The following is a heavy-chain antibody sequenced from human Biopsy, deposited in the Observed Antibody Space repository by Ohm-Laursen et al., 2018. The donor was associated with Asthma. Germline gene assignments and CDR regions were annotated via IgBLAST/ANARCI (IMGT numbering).Heavy chain of an antibody. V-gene: IGHV1-24*01. D-gene: IGHD4-17*01. CDR1: GYSLTDLS. Sequence: ASVNASCKISGYSLTDLSMHWVRQAPGQGLEWLGGHDHEEGGTVNARRFQGRVTMAEDTSTDTAYMELSSLSSDDTAVYYCASDFHKDYVRYNFQFWGQGTLVTVSS. CDR2: HDHEEGGT. CDR3: ASDFHKDYVRYNFQF. J-gene: IGHJ4*02.